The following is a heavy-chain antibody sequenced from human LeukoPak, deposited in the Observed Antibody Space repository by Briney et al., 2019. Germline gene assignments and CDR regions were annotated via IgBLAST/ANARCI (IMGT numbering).Heavy chain of an antibody. V-gene: IGHV4-59*01. D-gene: IGHD3-22*01. Sequence: SETLSLTCTVSGGSINNYYWSWIRQPPGKGLEWIGYIYYSGNTNYSPSLKSRVTISLDTSKKQFSLKLSSVTAADAAAYYCARSDPTSSYYYDSSGYYSDAFDIWGQETMVTVSS. CDR3: ARSDPTSSYYYDSSGYYSDAFDI. J-gene: IGHJ3*02. CDR2: IYYSGNT. CDR1: GGSINNYY.